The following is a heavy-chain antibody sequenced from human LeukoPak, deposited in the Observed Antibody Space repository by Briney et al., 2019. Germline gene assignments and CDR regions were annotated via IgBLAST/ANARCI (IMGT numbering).Heavy chain of an antibody. CDR2: IRSKAYGGTT. D-gene: IGHD3/OR15-3a*01. CDR1: GFTFGDYA. Sequence: NPGGSLRLSCTASGFTFGDYAMSWFRQAPGKGLEWVGFIRSKAYGGTTEYAASVKGRFTISRDDSKSIAYPQMNSLKTEDTAVYYCTREDPLDFTAFDYWGQGTLVTVSS. J-gene: IGHJ4*02. V-gene: IGHV3-49*05. CDR3: TREDPLDFTAFDY.